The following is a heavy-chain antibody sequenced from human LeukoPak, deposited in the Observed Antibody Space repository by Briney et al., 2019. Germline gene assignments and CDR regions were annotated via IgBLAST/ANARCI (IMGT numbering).Heavy chain of an antibody. CDR2: ITPNSGGA. J-gene: IGHJ4*02. V-gene: IGHV1-2*02. Sequence: ASVKVSCKASGYTFTGQYLHWVRQAPGQGLEWMGWITPNSGGANYAQKFQGRVTMTRDASISTAYMELSRLRSDDTAVYYCASGSGTYSPDYWGQGTLITVSS. D-gene: IGHD3-10*01. CDR3: ASGSGTYSPDY. CDR1: GYTFTGQY.